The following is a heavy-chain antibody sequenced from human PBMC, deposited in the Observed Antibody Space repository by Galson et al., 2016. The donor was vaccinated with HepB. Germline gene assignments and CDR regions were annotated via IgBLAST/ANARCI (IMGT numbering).Heavy chain of an antibody. D-gene: IGHD6-13*01. CDR1: GFTFSSYW. CDR2: LYGTTTET. CDR3: ARNDGYTSSWTFDY. V-gene: IGHV3-23*05. Sequence: SLRLSCAASGFTFSSYWMTWVRQTPGKGLEWLSTLYGTTTETHYANSVKGRFTISRDNSKNTLYLQMNNLRTEDMAVYFCARNDGYTSSWTFDYWGQGTLVTVSS. J-gene: IGHJ4*02.